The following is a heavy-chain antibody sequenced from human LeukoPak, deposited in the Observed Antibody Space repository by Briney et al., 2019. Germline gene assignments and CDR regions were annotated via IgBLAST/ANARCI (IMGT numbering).Heavy chain of an antibody. CDR1: GFTFNTYS. V-gene: IGHV3-48*01. J-gene: IGHJ6*02. D-gene: IGHD2-2*01. CDR3: ARDHCSSTRCQYYHYYGMDV. Sequence: QPGGSLRLSCAASGFTFNTYSMNWVRQTPGKGLEWVSFITSSGTTTYYADSVKGRFTISRDNAGNSLYLQMNNLRAGDTAVYYCARDHCSSTRCQYYHYYGMDVWGQGTTVTVSS. CDR2: ITSSGTTT.